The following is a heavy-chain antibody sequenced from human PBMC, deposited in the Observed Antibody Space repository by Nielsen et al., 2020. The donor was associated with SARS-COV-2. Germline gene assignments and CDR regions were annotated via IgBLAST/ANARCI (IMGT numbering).Heavy chain of an antibody. J-gene: IGHJ4*02. CDR3: ARGDLLGVTWYYFDQ. V-gene: IGHV1-46*01. CDR1: GYTFTTYY. D-gene: IGHD1-26*01. Sequence: ASVKVSCKASGYTFTTYYVHWVRQAPGQGLEWLGIINPSGGSTNYAQRFQGRITMTRDTSTRIVYMELSSLRSEDTAVYYCARGDLLGVTWYYFDQWGQGTLVTVSS. CDR2: INPSGGST.